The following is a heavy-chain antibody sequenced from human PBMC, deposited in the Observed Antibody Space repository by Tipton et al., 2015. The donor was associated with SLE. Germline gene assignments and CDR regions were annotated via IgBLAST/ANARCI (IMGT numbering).Heavy chain of an antibody. D-gene: IGHD3-22*01. V-gene: IGHV4-59*01. CDR2: VYDSGNT. CDR3: ARVRYFYHSSGYNPAFDH. CDR1: GTSISSDY. Sequence: TLSLTCTVSGTSISSDYCSWIRQPPGKELEWIGYVYDSGNTNYKTSLKNRVSISMHTSNNQFSLELNSVTTADTAVYYCARVRYFYHSSGYNPAFDHWGQGTLVTVSS. J-gene: IGHJ4*02.